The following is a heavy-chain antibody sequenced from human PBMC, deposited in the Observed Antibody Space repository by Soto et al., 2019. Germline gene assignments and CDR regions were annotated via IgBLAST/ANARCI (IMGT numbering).Heavy chain of an antibody. D-gene: IGHD2-2*01. V-gene: IGHV3-33*01. CDR3: AREPPYPSYCSSTSGYGDYFDY. CDR2: IWYDGSNK. J-gene: IGHJ4*02. CDR1: GFTFSSYG. Sequence: GGSLRLSCAASGFTFSSYGMHWVRQAPGKGLEWVAVIWYDGSNKYYADSVKGRFTISRDNSKNTLYLQMNSLRAEDTAVYYCAREPPYPSYCSSTSGYGDYFDYRGQGTLVTVSS.